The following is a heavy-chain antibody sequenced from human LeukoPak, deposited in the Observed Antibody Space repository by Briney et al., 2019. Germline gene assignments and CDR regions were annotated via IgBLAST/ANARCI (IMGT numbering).Heavy chain of an antibody. D-gene: IGHD3-3*01. CDR1: GFTFTNYA. CDR2: IRAAGGSK. J-gene: IGHJ4*02. CDR3: AKIPYYDFWSGYYYFDY. Sequence: PGGSLRLSCAASGFTFTNYAMSWVRQAPGKGPEWVSAIRAAGGSKYYADSVKGRFTVSRDNSKSTLYLQMTSLRAEDTAVYYCAKIPYYDFWSGYYYFDYWGLGTLVTVSS. V-gene: IGHV3-23*01.